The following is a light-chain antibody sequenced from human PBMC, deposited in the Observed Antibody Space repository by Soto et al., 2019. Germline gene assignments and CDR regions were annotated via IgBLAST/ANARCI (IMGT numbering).Light chain of an antibody. Sequence: SVLTKPPSASGTPGLRVTISCSGSSSNIGSNYVYWYQQLPGTAPKLLIYRNNQRPSGVPDRFSGSKSGTSASLAISGLRSEDEADYYCAAWDDSLSGWVFGEGTKLTVL. CDR1: SSNIGSNY. V-gene: IGLV1-47*01. J-gene: IGLJ3*02. CDR2: RNN. CDR3: AAWDDSLSGWV.